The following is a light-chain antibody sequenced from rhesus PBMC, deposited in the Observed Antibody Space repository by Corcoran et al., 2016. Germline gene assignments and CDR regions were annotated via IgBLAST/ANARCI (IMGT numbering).Light chain of an antibody. V-gene: IGKV1-22*01. CDR2: KAS. CDR3: HQYSSSPYS. J-gene: IGKJ2*01. Sequence: DIQMTQSPSSLSASVGDTVTITCRARQSISSCVAWYQQKPGKAPKLLIYKASRLQSGVRSRFSGSGSGTDFTLTISSLQSEDFVTYYFHQYSSSPYSFCQGTKVEIK. CDR1: QSISSC.